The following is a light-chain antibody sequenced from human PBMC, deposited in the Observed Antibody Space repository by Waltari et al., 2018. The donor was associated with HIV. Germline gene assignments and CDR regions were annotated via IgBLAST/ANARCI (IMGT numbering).Light chain of an antibody. CDR1: QGISSY. J-gene: IGKJ4*01. CDR2: AAS. Sequence: DIQLTQPPSFLSTSVGDRVTITCRASQGISSYLAWYQQKPGKAPQLLIYAASTLESGVPSRFSGSGSGTEFTLTISSLQPEDFATYYCQQLNSYPLTFGGGTKVDFK. CDR3: QQLNSYPLT. V-gene: IGKV1-9*01.